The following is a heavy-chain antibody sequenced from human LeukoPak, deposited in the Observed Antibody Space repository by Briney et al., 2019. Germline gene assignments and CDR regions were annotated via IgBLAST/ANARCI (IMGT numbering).Heavy chain of an antibody. CDR2: ISPNSGDT. Sequence: ASVKVSCTASGYTFTGYFMHWVRQAPGQGLEWVGWISPNSGDTKYAQRFQGRVTMTRDTSLNTAYMDLSRLTSDDTAVYYCARHKGATGLFDPWGQGTLVAVSS. CDR1: GYTFTGYF. CDR3: ARHKGATGLFDP. D-gene: IGHD1-26*01. J-gene: IGHJ5*02. V-gene: IGHV1-2*02.